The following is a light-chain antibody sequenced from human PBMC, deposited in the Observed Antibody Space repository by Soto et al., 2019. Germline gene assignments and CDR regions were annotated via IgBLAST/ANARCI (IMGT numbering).Light chain of an antibody. J-gene: IGLJ1*01. Sequence: QSALAQPASVSGAPGQSITISCTGTRSDVVGYNYVSWYQHHPGKAPKLMIYDVSNRPSGVSNRFSGSKSGNTASLSISGLQPEDEADYYCSSYRTSNTRQIVCGTGTKVTVL. CDR2: DVS. CDR1: RSDVVGYNY. CDR3: SSYRTSNTRQIV. V-gene: IGLV2-14*03.